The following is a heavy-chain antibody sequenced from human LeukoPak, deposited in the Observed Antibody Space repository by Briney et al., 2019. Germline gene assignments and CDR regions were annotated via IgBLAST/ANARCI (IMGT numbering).Heavy chain of an antibody. CDR1: GGSFSGYY. V-gene: IGHV4-34*01. J-gene: IGHJ6*03. D-gene: IGHD6-19*01. CDR3: ARSGWYALVYYYYYMDV. CDR2: INHSGST. Sequence: SETLSLTCAVYGGSFSGYYWRWIRQPPGKVLEWIGEINHSGSTNYNPSLRSRFTISVDTSKNQFSLKLRSVTAADTAVYYCARSGWYALVYYYYYMDVWGKGTTVTVSS.